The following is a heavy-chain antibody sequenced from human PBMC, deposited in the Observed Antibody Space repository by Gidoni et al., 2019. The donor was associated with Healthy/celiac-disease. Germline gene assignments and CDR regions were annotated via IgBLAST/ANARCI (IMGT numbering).Heavy chain of an antibody. CDR3: TPVFHGLTGLYFFAY. D-gene: IGHD3-9*01. CDR2: IKSTPDDGPT. V-gene: IGHV3-15*07. J-gene: IGHJ4*02. Sequence: EVQQVESGGGVGKPGGSVRLACAAHGVTFGNAGMNWVRQAPGKGLAGGGRIKSTPDDGPTAYAAPVKGRFPLSRDASKHTLSLPMPRLPTEYTPVYFCTPVFHGLTGLYFFAYCGQGTLLTVSS. CDR1: GVTFGNAG.